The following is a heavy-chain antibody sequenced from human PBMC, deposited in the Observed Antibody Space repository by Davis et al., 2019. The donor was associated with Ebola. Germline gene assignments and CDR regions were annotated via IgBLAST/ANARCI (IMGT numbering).Heavy chain of an antibody. J-gene: IGHJ4*02. CDR2: IYPGYSDT. CDR1: GYSFTSYW. D-gene: IGHD1-7*01. Sequence: GESLKISCKGSGYSFTSYWIGWVRQMPGKGLEWMGIIYPGYSDTGSSPSFQGRVTISADKSITAAYLQWRSLKASDTAMYYCARQGAMAGTPFDYWGQGTLVTVSS. V-gene: IGHV5-51*01. CDR3: ARQGAMAGTPFDY.